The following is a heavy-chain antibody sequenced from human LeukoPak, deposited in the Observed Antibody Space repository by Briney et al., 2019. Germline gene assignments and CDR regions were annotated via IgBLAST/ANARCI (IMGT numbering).Heavy chain of an antibody. J-gene: IGHJ4*02. V-gene: IGHV1-58*02. CDR3: AAVSKHVGGY. CDR2: IVVGSGNT. Sequence: ASVKVSCKASGFTFTSSAMQWVRQARGQRLEWIGWIVVGSGNTNYAQKSQERVAITRDMSTSTAYMELSSLRSEDTAVYYCAAVSKHVGGYWGQGTLATVSS. CDR1: GFTFTSSA. D-gene: IGHD3-10*01.